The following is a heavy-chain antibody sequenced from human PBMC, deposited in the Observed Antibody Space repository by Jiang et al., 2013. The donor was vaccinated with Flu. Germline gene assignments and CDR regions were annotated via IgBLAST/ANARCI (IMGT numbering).Heavy chain of an antibody. CDR2: LSNSGTT. Sequence: GSGLVKPSETLSLTCSVSGGSVSSGSYYWSWIRQPPGKGLEWIGYLSNSGTTNYTPSLKSRVTISVDTSKNQFSLKLSSVTAADTAVYYCARVVVGDYSKFPGNYYYGMDVWGPRDHGHRLL. CDR3: ARVVVGDYSKFPGNYYYGMDV. CDR1: GGSVSSGSYY. V-gene: IGHV4-61*01. D-gene: IGHD4-11*01. J-gene: IGHJ6*01.